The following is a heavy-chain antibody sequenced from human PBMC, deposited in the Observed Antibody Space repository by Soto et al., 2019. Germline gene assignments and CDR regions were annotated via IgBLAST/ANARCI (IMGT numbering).Heavy chain of an antibody. J-gene: IGHJ6*02. CDR1: GYTFTGYY. V-gene: IGHV1-2*04. D-gene: IGHD3-3*01. CDR3: ARDRITIFGVAAYYYYGMDV. Sequence: GSVKVSCKASGYTFTGYYMHWVRQAPGQGLEWMGWINPNSGGTNYAQKFQGWVTMTRDTSISTAYMELSRLRSDDTAVYYWARDRITIFGVAAYYYYGMDVWGQGTTVTVSS. CDR2: INPNSGGT.